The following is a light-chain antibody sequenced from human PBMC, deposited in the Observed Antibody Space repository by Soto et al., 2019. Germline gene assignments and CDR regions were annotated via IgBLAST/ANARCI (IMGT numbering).Light chain of an antibody. Sequence: QSVLTQPPSVSAAPGQKVTISCSGSSSNIGNNYVSWYQHLPGTAPKLLISDNSERPSGIPDRFSGSKSGTSATLGITGLQTGDEADYYCGTWDSSLGAVVFGGGTKLTVL. CDR3: GTWDSSLGAVV. CDR2: DNS. CDR1: SSNIGNNY. J-gene: IGLJ2*01. V-gene: IGLV1-51*01.